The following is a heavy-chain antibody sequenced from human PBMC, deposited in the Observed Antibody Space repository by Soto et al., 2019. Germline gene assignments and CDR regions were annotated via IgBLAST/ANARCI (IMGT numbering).Heavy chain of an antibody. D-gene: IGHD3-22*01. J-gene: IGHJ3*02. CDR2: IIPIFGTA. CDR1: GGTFSSYA. CDR3: ARVFDSSGYRHDDAFDI. V-gene: IGHV1-69*13. Sequence: EASVKVSCKASGGTFSSYAISWVRQAPGQGLEWMGGIIPIFGTANYAQKFQGRVTITADESTSTAYMELSSLRSEDTAVYYCARVFDSSGYRHDDAFDIWGQGTMVTVSS.